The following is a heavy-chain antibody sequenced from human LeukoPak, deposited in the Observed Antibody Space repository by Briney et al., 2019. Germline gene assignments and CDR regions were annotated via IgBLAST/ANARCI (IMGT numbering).Heavy chain of an antibody. V-gene: IGHV3-30-3*01. CDR3: ARGTSDEQQLVHPPSY. CDR1: GFTFSSYA. J-gene: IGHJ4*02. CDR2: ISYDGSNK. D-gene: IGHD6-13*01. Sequence: GGSLRLSCAASGFTFSSYAMHWVRQAPGKGLEWVAVISYDGSNKYYADSVKGRFTISRDNSKNTLYLQMNSLRAEDTAVYYCARGTSDEQQLVHPPSYWGQGTLVTVSS.